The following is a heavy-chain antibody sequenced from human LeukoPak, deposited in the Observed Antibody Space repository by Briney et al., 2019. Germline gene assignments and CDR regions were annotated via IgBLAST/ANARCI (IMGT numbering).Heavy chain of an antibody. CDR1: GGSISSGDYY. J-gene: IGHJ4*02. CDR3: ARGLSGVHGADRAPSGLSI. Sequence: SETLSLTCTVSGGSISSGDYYWSWIRQPPGKGLEWIGYIYYSGSTYYNPSRKSRVTISVDTSKNQFSLKLSSVTAADTAVYYCARGLSGVHGADRAPSGLSIWGQGTLVTVSS. D-gene: IGHD4/OR15-4a*01. V-gene: IGHV4-30-4*08. CDR2: IYYSGST.